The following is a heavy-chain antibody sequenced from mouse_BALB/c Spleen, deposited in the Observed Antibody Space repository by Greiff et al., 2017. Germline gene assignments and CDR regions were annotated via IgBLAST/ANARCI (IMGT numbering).Heavy chain of an antibody. CDR3: ARETMMKDCCFDY. CDR1: GYSITSDYA. V-gene: IGHV3-2*02. Sequence: VQLKQSGPGLVKPSQSLSLTCTVTGYSITSDYAWNWIRQFPGNKLEWRGYISYSGSTSYNPSLKSRISITRDTSKNQFFLQLNSVTTEDTATYYCARETMMKDCCFDYWGQGTTLTVSS. J-gene: IGHJ2*01. CDR2: ISYSGST. D-gene: IGHD2-3*01.